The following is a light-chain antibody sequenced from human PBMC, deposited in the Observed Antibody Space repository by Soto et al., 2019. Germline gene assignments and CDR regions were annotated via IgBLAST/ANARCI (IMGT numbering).Light chain of an antibody. CDR1: QSVSSS. V-gene: IGKV3-11*01. CDR3: QHRSNWPLFT. Sequence: EIVLTQSPATLSLSPGDRATLSFRASQSVSSSLAWYQQKTGQAPRLLIYDASNRATGIPARFSGSGSGTDFTLTISSLEPEDFAVYYCQHRSNWPLFTFGPGTKVDFK. CDR2: DAS. J-gene: IGKJ3*01.